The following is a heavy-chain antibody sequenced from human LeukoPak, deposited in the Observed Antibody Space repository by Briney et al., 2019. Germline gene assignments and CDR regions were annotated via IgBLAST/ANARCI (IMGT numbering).Heavy chain of an antibody. Sequence: ASVKVSCKASGYAFTGYYMHWVRQAPGQGLERMGWISAYNGNTNYAQKLQGRVTMTTDTSTSTAYMELRSLRSDDTAVYYCAREGRVGFWSGYYIGSMDVWGKGTTVTVSS. J-gene: IGHJ6*03. D-gene: IGHD3-3*01. CDR1: GYAFTGYY. CDR3: AREGRVGFWSGYYIGSMDV. CDR2: ISAYNGNT. V-gene: IGHV1-18*04.